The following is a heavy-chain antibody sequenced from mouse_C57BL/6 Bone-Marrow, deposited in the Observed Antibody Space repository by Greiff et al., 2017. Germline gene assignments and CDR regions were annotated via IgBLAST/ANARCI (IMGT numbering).Heavy chain of an antibody. CDR1: GYTFTSYW. J-gene: IGHJ2*01. Sequence: VQLQQSGAELVKPGASVKLSCKASGYTFTSYWMHWVKQRPGQGLEWIGMIHPNSGSTNYNEKFKSKATLTVDKSSSTAYMQLSSLTSEDSAVYYCARWDGNYDIDYWGQGTTLTVSS. CDR2: IHPNSGST. D-gene: IGHD2-1*01. V-gene: IGHV1-64*01. CDR3: ARWDGNYDIDY.